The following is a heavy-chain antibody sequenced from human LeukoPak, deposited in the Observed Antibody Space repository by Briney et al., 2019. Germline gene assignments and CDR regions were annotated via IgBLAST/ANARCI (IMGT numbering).Heavy chain of an antibody. CDR1: GFTFSSYS. V-gene: IGHV3-21*01. Sequence: PGGSLRLSCAASGFTFSSYSMNWVRQAPGKGLEWVSSISSSSSYIYYADSVKGRFTISRDNAKNSLYLQVNSLRAEDTAVYYCARDQHGAVASCAFDIWGQGTMVTVSS. J-gene: IGHJ3*02. D-gene: IGHD6-19*01. CDR3: ARDQHGAVASCAFDI. CDR2: ISSSSSYI.